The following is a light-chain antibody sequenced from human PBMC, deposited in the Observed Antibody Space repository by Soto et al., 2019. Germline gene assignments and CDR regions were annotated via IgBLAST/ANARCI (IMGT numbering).Light chain of an antibody. J-gene: IGKJ1*01. V-gene: IGKV3-20*01. CDR2: GAS. CDR3: QQYDSSPVT. CDR1: QSVSSSY. Sequence: EIVLTQSPGTLSLSPGERAALSCRASQSVSSSYLAWYQQKPGQAPRLLIYGASSRATGIPDRFSGSGSGSELTLTISRLEPEDFPVYYCQQYDSSPVTFGQGTKVEIK.